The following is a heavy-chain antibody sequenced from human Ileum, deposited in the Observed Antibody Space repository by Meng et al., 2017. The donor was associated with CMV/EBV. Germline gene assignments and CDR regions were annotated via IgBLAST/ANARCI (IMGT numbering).Heavy chain of an antibody. CDR3: ARGYYDFWSGYPGWFDP. D-gene: IGHD3-3*01. Sequence: GSLRLSCAVYGGSVSGYYWSWIRQPPGKGLEWIGEINHSGSTNYNPSLKSRVTISVDTSKNQFSLKLSSVTAADTAVYYCARGYYDFWSGYPGWFDPWGHGTQVTVSS. J-gene: IGHJ5*02. CDR1: GGSVSGYY. V-gene: IGHV4-34*01. CDR2: INHSGST.